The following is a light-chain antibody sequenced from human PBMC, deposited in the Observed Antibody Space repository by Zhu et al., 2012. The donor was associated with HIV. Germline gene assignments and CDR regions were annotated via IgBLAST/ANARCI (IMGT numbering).Light chain of an antibody. J-gene: IGKJ4*01. CDR3: QQRSNWPRLT. Sequence: EIVLTQSPGTLSLSPGDTATLSCRASQSVSNYLAWYQQKPGQAPRLLIYDTSNRATGIPARFSGSGSGTDFTLTISNLEPEDFAVYYCQQRSNWPRLTFGGGTKVEIK. CDR2: DTS. V-gene: IGKV3-11*01. CDR1: QSVSNY.